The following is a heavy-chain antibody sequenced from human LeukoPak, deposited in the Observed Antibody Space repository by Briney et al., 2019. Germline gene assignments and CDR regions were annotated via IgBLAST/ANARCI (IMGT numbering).Heavy chain of an antibody. Sequence: PSETLSLTCAVYGGSFSGYYWSWIRQPPGKGLEWIGEINHSGSTNYNPSLKSRVTISVDTSKNQFSLKLSSVTAADTAVYYCARHGYRYSSSWYRAYNWFDPWGQGTLVTVSS. CDR3: ARHGYRYSSSWYRAYNWFDP. V-gene: IGHV4-34*01. D-gene: IGHD6-13*01. J-gene: IGHJ5*02. CDR2: INHSGST. CDR1: GGSFSGYY.